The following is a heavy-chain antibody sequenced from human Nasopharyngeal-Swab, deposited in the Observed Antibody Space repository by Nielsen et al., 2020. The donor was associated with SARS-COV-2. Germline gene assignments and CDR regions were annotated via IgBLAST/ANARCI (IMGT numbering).Heavy chain of an antibody. Sequence: GESLKISCAASWFSFSYSAIHWVRQASGKGLGWVGRIRSKGNNYATAYAASVKGRFIIFRDDPTNTAYLQMNSLKTEDTAVYYCTRCGGGCYSGRDYWGQGTLVTVSS. CDR3: TRCGGGCYSGRDY. J-gene: IGHJ4*02. CDR2: IRSKGNNYAT. V-gene: IGHV3-73*01. CDR1: WFSFSYSA. D-gene: IGHD2-15*01.